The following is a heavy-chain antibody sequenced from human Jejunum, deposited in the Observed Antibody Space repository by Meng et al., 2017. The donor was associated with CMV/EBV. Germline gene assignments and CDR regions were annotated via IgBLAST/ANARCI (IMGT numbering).Heavy chain of an antibody. V-gene: IGHV1-46*01. CDR3: ARGTQGAYLDI. J-gene: IGHJ4*02. D-gene: IGHD3-16*01. CDR1: GYTFTSYY. Sequence: QVQLVQSGAEIKKPGASVKVSCKASGYTFTSYYVHWVRQAPGQGLEWMGIINPSRGITNYAQKFQGRVIMTRDTSTSTVYIEVSGLRSDDAAIYYCARGTQGAYLDIWGQGTLVTVSS. CDR2: INPSRGIT.